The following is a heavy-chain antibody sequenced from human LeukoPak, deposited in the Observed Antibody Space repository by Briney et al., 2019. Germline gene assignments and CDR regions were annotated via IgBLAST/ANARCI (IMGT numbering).Heavy chain of an antibody. D-gene: IGHD3-10*01. CDR3: AKGYYYGSGSYWAEYFQH. V-gene: IGHV3-23*01. J-gene: IGHJ1*01. Sequence: PGGSLRLSCAASGLTFSSYSMSWVRQAPGKGLEWVSAISGSGGSTYYADSVKGRFTISRDNSKNTLYLQMNSLRAEDTAVYYCAKGYYYGSGSYWAEYFQHWGQGTLVTVSS. CDR2: ISGSGGST. CDR1: GLTFSSYS.